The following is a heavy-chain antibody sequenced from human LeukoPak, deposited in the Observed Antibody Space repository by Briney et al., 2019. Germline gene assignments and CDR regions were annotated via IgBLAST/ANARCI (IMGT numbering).Heavy chain of an antibody. Sequence: GGSLRLSCAASGFTFSSYWMSWVRQAPGKGLEWVANIKQDGSEKYYVDSVKGRFTISRDNAKNSLFLQMNSLRGEDTSVYYCARDLKWERGRDAYDLWGQGTMVSVSS. J-gene: IGHJ3*01. D-gene: IGHD1-26*01. CDR3: ARDLKWERGRDAYDL. CDR2: IKQDGSEK. CDR1: GFTFSSYW. V-gene: IGHV3-7*01.